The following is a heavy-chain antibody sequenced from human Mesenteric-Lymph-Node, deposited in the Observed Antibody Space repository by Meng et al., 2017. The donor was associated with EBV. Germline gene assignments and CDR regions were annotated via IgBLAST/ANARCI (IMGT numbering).Heavy chain of an antibody. CDR2: IYHRGST. V-gene: IGHV4-4*02. Sequence: QGQVQESGPGLAKPSGTLSLTCAVSGGSISTRNWWSWVRQPPGKGLEWIGEIYHRGSTNYNPSLTSRVTISVDESKNEFSLSLTSVTAADTAVYFCARVNEGQWLVRGAFDYWGQGTLVTVSS. J-gene: IGHJ4*02. D-gene: IGHD6-19*01. CDR1: GGSISTRNW. CDR3: ARVNEGQWLVRGAFDY.